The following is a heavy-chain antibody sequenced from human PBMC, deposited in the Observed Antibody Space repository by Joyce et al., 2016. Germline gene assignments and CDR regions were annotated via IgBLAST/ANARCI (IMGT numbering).Heavy chain of an antibody. V-gene: IGHV3-7*03. D-gene: IGHD5-12*01. J-gene: IGHJ4*02. CDR2: IKGDGTEK. CDR1: GFTLSYYW. CDR3: ARTRETDWGVATVLDN. Sequence: EVQVVESGGDLVQPGGSLRLSGATSGFTLSYYWVTWMRQAPGKGVEWVAKIKGDGTEKYYVDSVKGRFTISRDNAKNLLYLQMKRLRVEDTAVYYCARTRETDWGVATVLDNWGQGTLVTVSS.